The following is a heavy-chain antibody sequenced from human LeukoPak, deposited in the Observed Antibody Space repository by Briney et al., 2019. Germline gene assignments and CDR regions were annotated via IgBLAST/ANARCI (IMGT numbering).Heavy chain of an antibody. V-gene: IGHV3-21*06. J-gene: IGHJ4*02. Sequence: GGSLRLSCAASGFTFSSYSMNWVRQAPGKGLEWVSSISSSSSYIYYADSVKGRFTISRDNAKNSLYLQMNSLRGEDTAVYYCARKRRRFGEYYFDYWGQGTLVTVSS. D-gene: IGHD3-10*01. CDR2: ISSSSSYI. CDR3: ARKRRRFGEYYFDY. CDR1: GFTFSSYS.